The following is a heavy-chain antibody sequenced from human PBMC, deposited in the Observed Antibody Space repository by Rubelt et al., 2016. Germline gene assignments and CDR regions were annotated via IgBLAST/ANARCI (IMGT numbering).Heavy chain of an antibody. J-gene: IGHJ4*02. V-gene: IGHV4-4*02. CDR3: ARGRVSSGWYRDY. D-gene: IGHD6-19*01. CDR2: INHSGST. Sequence: QVQLQESGPGLVKSSETLSLTCTVSGGSITNNYWGWVRQPPGKGLEWIGEINHSGSTNYNPSLKSRVTISVDTSKTQFSLKVGSLTAADSAVYYCARGRVSSGWYRDYWGQGTLVTVSS. CDR1: GGSITNNY.